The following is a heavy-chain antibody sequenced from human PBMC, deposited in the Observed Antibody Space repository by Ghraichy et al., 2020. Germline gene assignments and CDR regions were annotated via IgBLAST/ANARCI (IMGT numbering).Heavy chain of an antibody. CDR2: TYYRSKWYN. J-gene: IGHJ4*02. D-gene: IGHD6-13*01. CDR3: ARVGYSSSWDVTGDYFDY. CDR1: GDSVSSNSAA. V-gene: IGHV6-1*01. Sequence: SETLSLTCAISGDSVSSNSAAWNWIRQSPSRGLEWLGSTYYRSKWYNDYAESVKSRITINPDTSKNQFSLQLNSVTPEDTAVYYCARVGYSSSWDVTGDYFDYWGKGTLATVST.